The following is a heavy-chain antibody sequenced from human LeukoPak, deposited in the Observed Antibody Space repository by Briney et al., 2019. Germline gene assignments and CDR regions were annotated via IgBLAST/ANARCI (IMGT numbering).Heavy chain of an antibody. CDR2: INLNGDT. CDR3: AREQFLYFFDY. J-gene: IGHJ4*02. V-gene: IGHV4-34*01. CDR1: GGSFSGYS. Sequence: PSETLSLTCAVSGGSFSGYSWGWVRQTPGKGLEWIGEINLNGDTNYNPSLKSRVTISVDTSKNQFSLKLNSVTAADTAMYYCAREQFLYFFDYWGQGVLVTVSS. D-gene: IGHD6-19*01.